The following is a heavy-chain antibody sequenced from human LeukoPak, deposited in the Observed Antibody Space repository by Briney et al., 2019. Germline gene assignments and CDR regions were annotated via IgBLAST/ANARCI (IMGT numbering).Heavy chain of an antibody. CDR3: ARHHSSFRTYSSSSGGDYYYYYMDV. D-gene: IGHD6-6*01. CDR2: IYPGDSDT. CDR1: GYSFTSYW. J-gene: IGHJ6*03. V-gene: IGHV5-51*01. Sequence: GESLKISYKGSGYSFTSYWIGWVRQMPGKGLEWMGIIYPGDSDTRYSPSFQGQVTISADKSISTAYLQWSSLKASDTAMYYCARHHSSFRTYSSSSGGDYYYYYMDVWGKGTTVTVSS.